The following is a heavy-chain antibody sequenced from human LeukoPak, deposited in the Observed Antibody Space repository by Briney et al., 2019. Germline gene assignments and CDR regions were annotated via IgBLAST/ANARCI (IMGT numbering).Heavy chain of an antibody. CDR2: IIPIFGTA. CDR1: GYTFTSYD. J-gene: IGHJ4*02. V-gene: IGHV1-69*05. Sequence: SVKVSCKASGYTFTSYDISWVRQAPGQGLEWMGGIIPIFGTANYAQKFQGRVTITTDESTSTAYMELSSLRSEDTAVYYCARDYYDSSGYYNWGQGTLVTVSS. D-gene: IGHD3-22*01. CDR3: ARDYYDSSGYYN.